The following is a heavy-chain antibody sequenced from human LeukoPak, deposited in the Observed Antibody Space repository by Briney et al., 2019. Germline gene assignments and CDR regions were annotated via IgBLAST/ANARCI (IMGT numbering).Heavy chain of an antibody. CDR2: ISGSGGST. Sequence: GGSLRLSCEVSGFTFSNYAMSWVRQAPGKGLEWVSTISGSGGSTYYADSVKGRFTISRDNSKNTLYVQMNSLRAEDTAVYYCAKLNSITVTGTGSFDYWGQGTLVTVSS. CDR3: AKLNSITVTGTGSFDY. V-gene: IGHV3-23*01. J-gene: IGHJ4*02. CDR1: GFTFSNYA. D-gene: IGHD6-19*01.